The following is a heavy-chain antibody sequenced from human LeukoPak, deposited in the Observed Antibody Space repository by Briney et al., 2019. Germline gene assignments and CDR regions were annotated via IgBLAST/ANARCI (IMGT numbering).Heavy chain of an antibody. CDR1: GFTFSSYS. CDR3: ARGGALGAFDI. J-gene: IGHJ3*02. D-gene: IGHD1-26*01. CDR2: ISSSSSYI. Sequence: GGSLRLSCAASGFTFSSYSMNWVRQAPGKGLEWVSSISSSSSYIYYADSVKGRFTISRDNSKNTLYLQMNSLRAEDTAVYYCARGGALGAFDIWGQGTMVTVSS. V-gene: IGHV3-21*01.